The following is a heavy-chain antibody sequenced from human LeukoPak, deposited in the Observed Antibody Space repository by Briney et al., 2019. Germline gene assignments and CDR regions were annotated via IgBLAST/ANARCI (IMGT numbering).Heavy chain of an antibody. CDR1: GYTFTGYY. D-gene: IGHD2-15*01. J-gene: IGHJ4*02. Sequence: ASVKVSCKASGYTFTGYYIHWVRQAPGQGLEWMGWINPNSGGTNYAQKFQGWVTMTRDTSISTAYMELSRLRSDDTAVYYCARDHCSPGTCVGGHWGQGTLVTVSS. CDR3: ARDHCSPGTCVGGH. V-gene: IGHV1-2*04. CDR2: INPNSGGT.